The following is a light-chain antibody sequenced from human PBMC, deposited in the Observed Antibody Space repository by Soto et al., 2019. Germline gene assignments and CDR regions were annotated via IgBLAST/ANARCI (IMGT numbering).Light chain of an antibody. J-gene: IGKJ3*01. CDR1: QSIANY. CDR3: QQTSSAPFT. Sequence: IQITQSPTSLSASVGDRVTITCRASQSIANYLNWYQQKPGKAPKLLIYAASSLQSGVPSRFSGGGSRTDFTLTITSLQPEDFATYYCQQTSSAPFTFGPGTKVDIK. CDR2: AAS. V-gene: IGKV1-39*01.